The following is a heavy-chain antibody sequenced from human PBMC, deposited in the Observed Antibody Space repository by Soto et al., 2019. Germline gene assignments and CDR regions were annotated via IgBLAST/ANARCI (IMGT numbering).Heavy chain of an antibody. CDR3: AKDVTAAGDNYYSTGLDF. D-gene: IGHD6-13*01. V-gene: IGHV3-30*18. J-gene: IGHJ6*02. CDR2: ITVEGSHQ. CDR1: GFTFSLYG. Sequence: QVQLVESGGGVVQPGKSVRLSCAASGFTFSLYGIHWVRQAPGKGLEWVAFITVEGSHQEYVDSVKGRFTLSRDNSKNIVSLQMNSLRPEDTAGNYCAKDVTAAGDNYYSTGLDFWGHGNTVTVS.